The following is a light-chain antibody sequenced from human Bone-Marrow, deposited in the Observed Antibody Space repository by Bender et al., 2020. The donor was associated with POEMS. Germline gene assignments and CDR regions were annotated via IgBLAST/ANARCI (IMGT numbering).Light chain of an antibody. Sequence: QSALTQPASVSGSPGQSITISCTGASSDVGGYSYVSWYQHHPGKVPKLLLYDVDERPSGVPDRFSGSKSGNTASLTISGLQAEDEADYYCTSFTDSTTPYVFGPGTKVTVL. J-gene: IGLJ1*01. CDR2: DVD. CDR3: TSFTDSTTPYV. CDR1: SSDVGGYSY. V-gene: IGLV2-14*03.